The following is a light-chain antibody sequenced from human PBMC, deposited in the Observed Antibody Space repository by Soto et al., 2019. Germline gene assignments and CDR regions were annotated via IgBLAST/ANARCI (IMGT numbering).Light chain of an antibody. CDR2: EVS. J-gene: IGLJ2*01. CDR1: SSDVGGYNY. V-gene: IGLV2-14*01. CDR3: SSYTSSSTLVV. Sequence: QSALTQPASVSGSPGQSITICCTGTSSDVGGYNYVSWYQQHPGKAPKLMIYEVSNRPSRVSNRFSGSKSGNTASLTISGLQAEDEADYYCSSYTSSSTLVVFGGGTKLTVL.